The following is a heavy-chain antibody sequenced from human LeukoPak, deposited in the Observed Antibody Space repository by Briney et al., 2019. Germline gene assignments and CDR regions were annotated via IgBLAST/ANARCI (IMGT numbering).Heavy chain of an antibody. CDR3: AKVDGGSYYSSD. Sequence: GGSLRLSCAASGFTFSSYAMTWVRQAPGKGLEWVSSISGGGGGTYYAESVRGRFTISRDNSKNTLFPQMNSLRAEDTAVYYCAKVDGGSYYSSDWGQGTLVTVSS. J-gene: IGHJ4*02. V-gene: IGHV3-23*01. CDR2: ISGGGGGT. D-gene: IGHD1-26*01. CDR1: GFTFSSYA.